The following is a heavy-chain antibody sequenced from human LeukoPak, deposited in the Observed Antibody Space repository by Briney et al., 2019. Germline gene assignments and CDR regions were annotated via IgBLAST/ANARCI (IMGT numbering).Heavy chain of an antibody. CDR2: ISSSSSYI. CDR3: ARDLGVPAETLDY. CDR1: GFTFSSYS. Sequence: PGGSLRLSCAASGFTFSSYSMNWVRQAPGKGLEWVSSISSSSSYIYYADSLKGRFTISRDNVKNSLYLQMNSLRAEDTAVYYCARDLGVPAETLDYWGQGTLVTVSS. J-gene: IGHJ4*02. V-gene: IGHV3-21*01. D-gene: IGHD2-2*01.